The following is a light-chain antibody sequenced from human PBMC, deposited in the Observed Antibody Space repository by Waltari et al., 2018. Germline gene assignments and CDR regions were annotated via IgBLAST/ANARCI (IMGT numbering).Light chain of an antibody. CDR3: ASWDDSLNGHWV. J-gene: IGLJ3*02. Sequence: QSVLTQPPSASGTPGQRVTISCSGTSSNLGNNVVNWYQQVPGTAPQLLIYRNDLRSSGVPDRFAASKSGTSASLASSGLQSEDEAEYYCASWDDSLNGHWVFGGGTKVTVL. CDR1: SSNLGNNV. V-gene: IGLV1-44*01. CDR2: RND.